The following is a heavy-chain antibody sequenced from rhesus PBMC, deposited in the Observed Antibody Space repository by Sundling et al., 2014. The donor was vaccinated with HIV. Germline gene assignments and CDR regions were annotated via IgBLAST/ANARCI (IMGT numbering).Heavy chain of an antibody. J-gene: IGHJ4*01. CDR2: ISGSGGST. CDR1: GASINTNY. D-gene: IGHD2-27*01. V-gene: IGHV4S2*01. Sequence: VQLQESGPGLVKPSETLPLTCAVSGASINTNYWTWIRQAPGKGLEWIGRISGSGGSTDYNPSLKSRVTISTDTSKKQFSLNLSSVTAADTAVYYCARGYCSGTHCYSRSFDSWGQGVLVTVSS. CDR3: ARGYCSGTHCYSRSFDS.